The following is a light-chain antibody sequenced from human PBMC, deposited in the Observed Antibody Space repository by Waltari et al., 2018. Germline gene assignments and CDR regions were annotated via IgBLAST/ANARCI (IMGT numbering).Light chain of an antibody. CDR3: QHYSNWPPWT. Sequence: ELVMTQSPATLSVSPGERATLSCRASQSISSNLAWYQQKPGQAPRLLIYGASTRAAGIPARFSGSGSGTEFTLTISSLQSEDFAVYYCQHYSNWPPWTCGQGTRVEIK. CDR1: QSISSN. CDR2: GAS. J-gene: IGKJ1*01. V-gene: IGKV3-15*01.